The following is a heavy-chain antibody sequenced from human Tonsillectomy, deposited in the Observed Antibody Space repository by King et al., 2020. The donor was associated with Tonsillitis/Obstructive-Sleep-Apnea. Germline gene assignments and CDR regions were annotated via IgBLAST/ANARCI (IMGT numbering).Heavy chain of an antibody. Sequence: QLQESGPGLVKPSETLSLTCTVSGGSISSSSYYWGWIRQPPGKGLEWIGSIYYSGSTYYNPSLKSRVTISVDTSKNQFSLKLSSVTAADTAVYYCSRHGLTGGHWVGPLLAPRYWYFDLWGRGTLVTVSS. J-gene: IGHJ2*01. CDR3: SRHGLTGGHWVGPLLAPRYWYFDL. CDR2: IYYSGST. D-gene: IGHD7-27*01. CDR1: GGSISSSSYY. V-gene: IGHV4-39*01.